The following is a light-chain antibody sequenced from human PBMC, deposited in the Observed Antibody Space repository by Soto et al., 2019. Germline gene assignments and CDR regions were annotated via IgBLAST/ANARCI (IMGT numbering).Light chain of an antibody. V-gene: IGKV1-33*01. CDR1: QDIRTY. CDR3: QQYDYVPYT. J-gene: IGKJ2*01. CDR2: DTS. Sequence: DIQMTQSPSSLSAFVGDRVTITCQASQDIRTYLNWYQQKPGKAPKLLIYDTSNLETGVPSRFSGRGSGTGFTFTISSLQPEDIATYYCQQYDYVPYTFGQGTKVEIK.